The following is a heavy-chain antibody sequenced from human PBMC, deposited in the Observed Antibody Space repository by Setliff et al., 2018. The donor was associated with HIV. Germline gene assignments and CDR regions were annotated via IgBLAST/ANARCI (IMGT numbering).Heavy chain of an antibody. J-gene: IGHJ6*03. CDR2: ISHSGGTI. Sequence: PGGSLRLSCAASGFTLSDHHMNWIRQAPGKGLEWVSYISHSGGTIKYGDSVRGRFTISRDIAKSSLYLQMNSLRAEDTAVYSCARDNHYYYYMDVWGKGTTVTVSS. V-gene: IGHV3-11*01. CDR1: GFTLSDHH. CDR3: ARDNHYYYYMDV.